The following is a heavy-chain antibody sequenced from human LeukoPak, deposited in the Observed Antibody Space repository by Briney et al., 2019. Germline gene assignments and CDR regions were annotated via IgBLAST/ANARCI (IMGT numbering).Heavy chain of an antibody. Sequence: AETPSLTCTVSGGSISTSSYYWGWIRQPPGEGLEWIGTVHYTGSTYYKPSLKSRVTISIDTSRNQFSLNLRSVTAADTAMYHCARLQLWFRSTDYWGQGDLVSVSS. CDR1: GGSISTSSYY. V-gene: IGHV4-39*01. J-gene: IGHJ4*02. CDR2: VHYTGST. CDR3: ARLQLWFRSTDY. D-gene: IGHD5-18*01.